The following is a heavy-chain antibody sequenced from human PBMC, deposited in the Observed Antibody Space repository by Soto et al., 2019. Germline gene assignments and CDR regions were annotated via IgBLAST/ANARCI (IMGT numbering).Heavy chain of an antibody. J-gene: IGHJ6*02. CDR1: GYTFNTYW. V-gene: IGHV5-51*01. D-gene: IGHD1-26*01. CDR3: GRAQTLGSWYYGVDD. CDR2: IYPRDSDT. Sequence: GESLKISCKASGYTFNTYWIDWVRQVPGKGLEWMGIIYPRDSDTTYSPSFQGQVTISVDKSISTAYLQWSSLRASDTAMYYCGRAQTLGSWYYGVDDWGQGNMVPVSS.